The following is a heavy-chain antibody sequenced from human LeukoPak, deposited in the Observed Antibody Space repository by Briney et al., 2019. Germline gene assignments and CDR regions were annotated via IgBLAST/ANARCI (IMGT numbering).Heavy chain of an antibody. Sequence: SETLSLTCTVSGGSISSYYWSWIRQLPGKGLEWIGYIYYSGSTNYNPSLKSRVTISVDTSKNQFSLKLSSVTAADTAVYYCARGKNDFWSGYSASYYMDVWGKGTTVTVSS. CDR3: ARGKNDFWSGYSASYYMDV. CDR1: GGSISSYY. CDR2: IYYSGST. J-gene: IGHJ6*03. D-gene: IGHD3-3*01. V-gene: IGHV4-59*08.